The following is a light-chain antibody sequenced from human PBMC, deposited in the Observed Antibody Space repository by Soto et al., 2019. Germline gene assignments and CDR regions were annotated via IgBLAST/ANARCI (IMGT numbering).Light chain of an antibody. V-gene: IGLV2-14*01. CDR3: SSYTISSTYVV. Sequence: QSVLTQPASVSGSPGQSITISCTGTSSDVGGYNYVSWYQQHPGKAPKLMIYDVSNRPSGVSNRFSGSKSGNTASLTISGLQAEDEADYYCSSYTISSTYVVFGGGTKLTV. CDR2: DVS. CDR1: SSDVGGYNY. J-gene: IGLJ2*01.